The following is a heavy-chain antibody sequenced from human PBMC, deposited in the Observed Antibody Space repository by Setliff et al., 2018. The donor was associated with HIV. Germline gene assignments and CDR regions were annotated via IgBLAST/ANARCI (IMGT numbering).Heavy chain of an antibody. V-gene: IGHV4-39*07. CDR2: VYYSGST. CDR1: GGSISSSCYY. J-gene: IGHJ4*02. D-gene: IGHD6-13*01. CDR3: ARDGYSSSWYVISGSFDY. Sequence: PSETLSLTCIVSGGSISSSCYYWGWIRQPPGKGLEWIGTVYYSGSTYYNPSLKSRVTISVDTSENQFSLQLSSVTAADTAVYYCARDGYSSSWYVISGSFDYWGQGILVTVSS.